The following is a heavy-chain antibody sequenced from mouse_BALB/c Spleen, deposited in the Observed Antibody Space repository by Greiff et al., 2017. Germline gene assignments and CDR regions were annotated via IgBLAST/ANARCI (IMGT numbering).Heavy chain of an antibody. J-gene: IGHJ1*01. D-gene: IGHD1-1*01. V-gene: IGHV1-69*02. CDR3: ARGTGSSYCWYFDV. CDR2: IDPSDSET. Sequence: VQVVESGAELVKPGAPVKLSCKASGYTFTSYWMNWVKQRPGRGLEWIGRIDPSDSETHYNQKFKDKATLTVDKSSSTAYIQLSSLTSEDSAVYYCARGTGSSYCWYFDVWGAGTTVTVSS. CDR1: GYTFTSYW.